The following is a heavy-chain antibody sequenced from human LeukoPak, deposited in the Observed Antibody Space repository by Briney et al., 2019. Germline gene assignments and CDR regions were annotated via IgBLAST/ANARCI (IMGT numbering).Heavy chain of an antibody. CDR3: ARAGGDYPITFDP. V-gene: IGHV4-59*01. J-gene: IGHJ5*02. CDR2: IYYSGST. Sequence: KASETLSLTCTVSGGSISSYYWSWIRQPPGKGLEWIGYIYYSGSTNYNPSLKSRVTISVDTSKNQSSLKLSSVTAADTAVYYCARAGGDYPITFDPWGQGTLVTVSS. D-gene: IGHD4-17*01. CDR1: GGSISSYY.